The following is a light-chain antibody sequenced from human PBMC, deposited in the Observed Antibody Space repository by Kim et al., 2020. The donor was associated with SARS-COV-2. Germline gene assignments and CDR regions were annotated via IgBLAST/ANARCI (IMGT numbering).Light chain of an antibody. CDR3: CSYAGSYSYV. CDR1: SSDVGGYNY. J-gene: IGLJ1*01. CDR2: DVS. Sequence: QSALTQPRSVSGSPGQSVTISCTGTSSDVGGYNYVSWYQQHPGKAPKLMIYDVSKRPSGVPDRFSGSKSGNTASLPISGLQAEDEADYYCCSYAGSYSYVFGTGTKFTVL. V-gene: IGLV2-11*01.